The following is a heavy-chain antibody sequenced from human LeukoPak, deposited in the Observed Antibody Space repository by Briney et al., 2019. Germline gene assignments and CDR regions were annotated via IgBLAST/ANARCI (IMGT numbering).Heavy chain of an antibody. CDR2: ISPYSGDT. CDR1: GHPFTDYN. J-gene: IGHJ4*02. CDR3: ATVGATTAGGSDF. D-gene: IGHD1-26*01. Sequence: ASVKVSCNASGHPFTDYNMHCVPQAPRHELEWMRWISPYSGDTNYAQTFQGRITLTRDTSITTAYIEVYSLRSDDTAIYYCATVGATTAGGSDFWGQGTLVTVSS. V-gene: IGHV1-2*02.